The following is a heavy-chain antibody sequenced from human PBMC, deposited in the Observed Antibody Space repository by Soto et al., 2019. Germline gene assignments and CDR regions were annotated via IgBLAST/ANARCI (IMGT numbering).Heavy chain of an antibody. CDR3: ARDSCTSCYKPCGLYGMHV. V-gene: IGHV3-30-3*01. CDR2: ISYDGSNK. J-gene: IGHJ6*02. D-gene: IGHD2-2*02. Sequence: GGSLRLSCAASGFTFSSYAMHWVRQAPGKGLEWVAVISYDGSNKYYADSVKGRFTISRDNSKNTLYLQMNSLRAEDTAVYYCARDSCTSCYKPCGLYGMHVWGQGTTVTVSS. CDR1: GFTFSSYA.